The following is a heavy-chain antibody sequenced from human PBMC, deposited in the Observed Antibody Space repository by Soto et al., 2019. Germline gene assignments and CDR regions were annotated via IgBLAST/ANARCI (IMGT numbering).Heavy chain of an antibody. CDR1: EFTVSNYD. CDR2: ILNDGSNR. V-gene: IGHV3-33*01. Sequence: QVQLEESGGGVVQPGRSLRLSCAASEFTVSNYDMHWVRQAPGKGLEWVAVILNDGSNRYHADSVKDRFTISRDNSKNTLYLQMNSLRAEDTAVYYCARDDEYSGNGMDVWGQGTTVTVS. CDR3: ARDDEYSGNGMDV. D-gene: IGHD3-10*01. J-gene: IGHJ6*02.